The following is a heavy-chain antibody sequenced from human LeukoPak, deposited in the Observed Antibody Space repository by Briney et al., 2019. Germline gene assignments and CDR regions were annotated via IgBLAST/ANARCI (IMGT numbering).Heavy chain of an antibody. CDR1: GGSISSYY. CDR2: INHSGST. J-gene: IGHJ5*02. Sequence: PSETLSLTCTVSGGSISSYYWSWIRQPPGKGLEWIGEINHSGSTKYNPSLKGRVTISLDTSKNQFSLKLSSVTAADTAVYYCARDWSDPWGQGTLVTVSS. CDR3: ARDWSDP. V-gene: IGHV4-34*01.